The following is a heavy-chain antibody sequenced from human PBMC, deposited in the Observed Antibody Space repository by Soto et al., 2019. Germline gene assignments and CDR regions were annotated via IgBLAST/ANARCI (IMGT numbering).Heavy chain of an antibody. V-gene: IGHV1-24*01. CDR3: ATGISPRLGSGYATPKY. CDR1: GYTLTELS. Sequence: ASVNVSCKVSGYTLTELSMHWVRQAPGKGLEWMGGFDPEDGETIYAQKFQGRVTMTEDTSTDTAYMELSSLRSEDTAVYYCATGISPRLGSGYATPKYWGQGTLVTVSS. D-gene: IGHD5-12*01. CDR2: FDPEDGET. J-gene: IGHJ4*02.